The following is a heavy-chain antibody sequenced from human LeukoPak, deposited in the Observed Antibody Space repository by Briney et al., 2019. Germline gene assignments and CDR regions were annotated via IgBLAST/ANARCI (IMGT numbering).Heavy chain of an antibody. J-gene: IGHJ3*02. V-gene: IGHV3-53*01. CDR1: GFTVSSNY. CDR3: ARDRPQESDAFDI. CDR2: TYSGGST. Sequence: GGSLRLSCAASGFTVSSNYMSWVRQAPGKGLEWVSVTYSGGSTYYADSVKGRFTISRDNSKNTLYLQMNSLRAEDTAVYYCARDRPQESDAFDIWGQGTMVTVSS.